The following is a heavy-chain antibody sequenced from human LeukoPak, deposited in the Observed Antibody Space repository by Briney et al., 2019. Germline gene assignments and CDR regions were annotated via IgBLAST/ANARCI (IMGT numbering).Heavy chain of an antibody. CDR3: ARQRQEGEFDY. J-gene: IGHJ4*02. CDR2: IYYGGVT. Sequence: SETLSLTCTVPGGSISSCFWTWVRQPPGKGLEWIGYIYYGGVTNYNPSLKSRVTISVDTSKNQFSLKLTSMTAADTAVYYCARQRQEGEFDYWGQGTLVTVSS. CDR1: GGSISSCF. V-gene: IGHV4-59*08. D-gene: IGHD1-26*01.